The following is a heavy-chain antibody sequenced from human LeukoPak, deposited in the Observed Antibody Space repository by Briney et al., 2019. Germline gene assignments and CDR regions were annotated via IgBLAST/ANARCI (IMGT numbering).Heavy chain of an antibody. CDR1: GFTFRSYG. D-gene: IGHD3-10*01. CDR2: ISYDGSNK. Sequence: QPGRSLRLSCAASGFTFRSYGMHWVRQAPGKGLEGVAVISYDGSNKYYADSVKGRFTISRDNAKNSLYLQMNSLRAEDTAVYYCARDLHMVRGVVDYWGQGTLVTVSS. J-gene: IGHJ4*02. V-gene: IGHV3-30*03. CDR3: ARDLHMVRGVVDY.